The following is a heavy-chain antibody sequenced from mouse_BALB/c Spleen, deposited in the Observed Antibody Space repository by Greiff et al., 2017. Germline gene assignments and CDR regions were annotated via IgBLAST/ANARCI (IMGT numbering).Heavy chain of an antibody. CDR1: GYSFTGYN. CDR3: ARWVYGNHAMDY. J-gene: IGHJ4*01. V-gene: IGHV1-39*01. D-gene: IGHD2-1*01. CDR2: IDPYYGGT. Sequence: EVQGVESGPELEKPGASVKISCKASGYSFTGYNMNWGKQSNGKSLEWIGNIDPYYGGTSYNQKFKGKATLTVDKSSSTAYMQLKSLTSEDSAVYYCARWVYGNHAMDYWGQGTSVTVSS.